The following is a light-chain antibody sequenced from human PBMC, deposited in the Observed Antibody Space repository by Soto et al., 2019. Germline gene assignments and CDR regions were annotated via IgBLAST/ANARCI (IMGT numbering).Light chain of an antibody. CDR3: QQPSSLHT. Sequence: EIVLTQSPATLSLSPGERATLSCRASQSVSSYLAWYQQKPGQAPRLLIYDASNRATGIPARFSGSGSGTDFTLTISSQEPEDVAVYYYQQPSSLHTFGGGTKVEIK. V-gene: IGKV3-11*01. CDR2: DAS. J-gene: IGKJ4*01. CDR1: QSVSSY.